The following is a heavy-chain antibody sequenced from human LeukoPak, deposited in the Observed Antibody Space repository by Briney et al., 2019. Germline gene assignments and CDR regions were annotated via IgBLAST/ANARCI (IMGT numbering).Heavy chain of an antibody. CDR2: INPNSGGT. CDR1: GYTFTGYY. Sequence: ASVKVSCKASGYTFTGYYMHWVRQAPGQGLEWMGWINPNSGGTNYAQKFQGRVTMTRDTSISIAYMELSRLRSDDTAVYYCARDPADRDHYYYYGMDVWGQGTTVTVSS. CDR3: ARDPADRDHYYYYGMDV. J-gene: IGHJ6*02. V-gene: IGHV1-2*02.